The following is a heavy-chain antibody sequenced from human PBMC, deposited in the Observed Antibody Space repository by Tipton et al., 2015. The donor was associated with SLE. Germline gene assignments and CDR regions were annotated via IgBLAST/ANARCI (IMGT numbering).Heavy chain of an antibody. D-gene: IGHD6-13*01. J-gene: IGHJ3*02. CDR2: IYSSGNT. V-gene: IGHV4-4*07. CDR1: GGSISSHY. Sequence: TLSLTCTVSGGSISSHYWSWIRQHAGKGPEWIGRIYSSGNTEYTPSLKSRVTISRDLSKNEVYLKVRSVTAADTAVYYCATGGAHYSSSPGALDIWGHGTLVTVAS. CDR3: ATGGAHYSSSPGALDI.